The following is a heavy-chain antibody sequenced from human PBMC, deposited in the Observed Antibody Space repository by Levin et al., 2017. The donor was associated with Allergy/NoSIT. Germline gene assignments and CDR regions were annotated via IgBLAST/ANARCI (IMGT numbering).Heavy chain of an antibody. CDR2: ISSSSSYI. CDR1: GFTFSSYS. V-gene: IGHV3-21*01. Sequence: PSETLSLTCAASGFTFSSYSMNWVRQAPGKGLEWVSSISSSSSYIYYADSVKGRFTISRDNAKNSLYLQMNSLRAEDTAVYYCARVAVVWFGESPLKYDYYGMDGWGQGTTVTVSS. J-gene: IGHJ6*02. D-gene: IGHD3-10*01. CDR3: ARVAVVWFGESPLKYDYYGMDG.